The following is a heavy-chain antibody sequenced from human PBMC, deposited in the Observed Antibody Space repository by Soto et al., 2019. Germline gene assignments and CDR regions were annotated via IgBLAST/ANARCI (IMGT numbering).Heavy chain of an antibody. Sequence: SVKVSCKASGGTFSSYAISWVRQAPGQGFEWMGGIIPIFGTANYAQKFQGRVTITADESTSTAYMELSSLRSEDTAVYYCAREAGDGYDPYYYYGMDVWGQGPTVTV. V-gene: IGHV1-69*13. J-gene: IGHJ6*02. D-gene: IGHD5-12*01. CDR3: AREAGDGYDPYYYYGMDV. CDR2: IIPIFGTA. CDR1: GGTFSSYA.